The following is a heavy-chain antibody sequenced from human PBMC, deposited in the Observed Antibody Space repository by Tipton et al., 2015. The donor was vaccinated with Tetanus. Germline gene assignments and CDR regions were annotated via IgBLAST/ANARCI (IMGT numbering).Heavy chain of an antibody. CDR2: ISYTGST. CDR3: ARLTTPFNTFDL. D-gene: IGHD1-1*01. Sequence: LRLSCSVSGGSLSTYFWTWIRQPPGKGLEWVGYISYTGSTNYNPSLKSRLSISLNTSHSQISLKLTSPAATDTAVYYCARLTTPFNTFDLWGQGRLVTVSS. J-gene: IGHJ3*01. V-gene: IGHV4-59*01. CDR1: GGSLSTYF.